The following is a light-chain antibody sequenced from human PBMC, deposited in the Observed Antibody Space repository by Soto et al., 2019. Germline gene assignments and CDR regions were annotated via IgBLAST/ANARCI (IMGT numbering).Light chain of an antibody. J-gene: IGKJ2*01. V-gene: IGKV3-20*01. CDR1: QSVSSNY. CDR2: GAS. Sequence: EIVLTQSPGTLSLSPGERGTLSCRASQSVSSNYLAWYQQKPGQAPRLLIYGASRRATGIPDRFSGSGSGTDCTLRISKLEPEDSAVYHCQQYGGSPLFTFGQGTKLEI. CDR3: QQYGGSPLFT.